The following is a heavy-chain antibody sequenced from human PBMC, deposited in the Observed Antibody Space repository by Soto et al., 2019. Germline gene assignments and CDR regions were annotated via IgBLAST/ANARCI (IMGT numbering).Heavy chain of an antibody. J-gene: IGHJ4*02. Sequence: GASVKVSCKASGGTFSSYAMHWVRQAPGQRLEWMGWINAGNGNTKYSQKFQGRVTITRDTSASTAYMELSSLRSEDTAVYYCARDLIPVGWLFDYWGQGTLVTVSS. CDR2: INAGNGNT. V-gene: IGHV1-3*01. CDR3: ARDLIPVGWLFDY. CDR1: GGTFSSYA. D-gene: IGHD5-12*01.